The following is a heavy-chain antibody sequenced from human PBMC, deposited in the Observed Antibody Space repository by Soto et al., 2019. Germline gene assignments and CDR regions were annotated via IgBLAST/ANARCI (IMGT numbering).Heavy chain of an antibody. CDR2: ISGSGSNT. J-gene: IGHJ4*02. CDR3: AIVHIQDLENIFDY. V-gene: IGHV3-23*01. D-gene: IGHD3-3*01. Sequence: EVLLLESGGGLVQPGKSLRLSCAASGFTFGNFVMSWVRQAPGKGLEWFSAISGSGSNTFYADSVKGRCSISRDNSKNTLALQMNSLRADDTAVYYCAIVHIQDLENIFDYWGQGTLVNVSS. CDR1: GFTFGNFV.